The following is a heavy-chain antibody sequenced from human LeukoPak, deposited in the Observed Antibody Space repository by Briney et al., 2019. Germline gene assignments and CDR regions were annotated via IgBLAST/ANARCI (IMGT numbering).Heavy chain of an antibody. V-gene: IGHV3-23*01. Sequence: PGGSLRRSCAATGFTVRSYAMNWVRQAPGKGLEWVSAISGSGSATYYADSVKGRFTISRDNSKNTLYLQMNSLRAEDTAVYYCAKDQYGEAFDIWGPGTMVTVSS. CDR1: GFTVRSYA. D-gene: IGHD4-17*01. CDR2: ISGSGSAT. J-gene: IGHJ3*02. CDR3: AKDQYGEAFDI.